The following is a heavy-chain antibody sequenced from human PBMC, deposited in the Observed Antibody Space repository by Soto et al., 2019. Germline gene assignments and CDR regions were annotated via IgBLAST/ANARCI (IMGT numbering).Heavy chain of an antibody. J-gene: IGHJ5*02. CDR1: GGSISSGDYY. Sequence: SETLSLTCTFSGGSISSGDYYWSWIRQPPGKGLEWIGYIYYSGSTYYNPSLKSRVTISVDTSKNQFSLKLSSVTAADTAVYYCARLPAYCSGGSCYPPGYNWFDPWGQGTLVTVSS. CDR2: IYYSGST. CDR3: ARLPAYCSGGSCYPPGYNWFDP. V-gene: IGHV4-30-4*01. D-gene: IGHD2-15*01.